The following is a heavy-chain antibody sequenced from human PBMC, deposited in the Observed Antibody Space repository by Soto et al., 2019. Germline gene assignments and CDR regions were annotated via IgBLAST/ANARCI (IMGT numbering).Heavy chain of an antibody. CDR2: IIPIFGTA. J-gene: IGHJ5*02. CDR1: GGTFSSYA. Sequence: SVKVSCKASGGTFSSYAISWVRQAPGQGLEWMGGIIPIFGTANYAQKFQGRVTITADESTSTAYMELSSLRSEDTAVYYCARLAVAGTIPNSFDPCGQGTLVTVSS. CDR3: ARLAVAGTIPNSFDP. V-gene: IGHV1-69*13. D-gene: IGHD6-19*01.